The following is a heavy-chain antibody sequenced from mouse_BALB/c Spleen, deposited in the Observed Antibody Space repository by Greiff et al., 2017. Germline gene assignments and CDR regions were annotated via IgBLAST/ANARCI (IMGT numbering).Heavy chain of an antibody. J-gene: IGHJ3*01. V-gene: IGHV5-6-5*01. CDR1: GFTFSSYA. D-gene: IGHD2-4*01. CDR3: ARGTMITPSWFAY. Sequence: EVMLVESGGGLVKPGGSLKLSCAASGFTFSSYAMSWVRQTPEKRLEWVASISSGGSTYYPDSVKGRFTISRDNARNILYLQMSSLRSEDTAMYYCARGTMITPSWFAYWGQGTLVTVSA. CDR2: ISSGGST.